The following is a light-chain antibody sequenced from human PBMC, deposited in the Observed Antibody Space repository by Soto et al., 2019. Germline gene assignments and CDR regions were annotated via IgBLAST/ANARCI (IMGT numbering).Light chain of an antibody. CDR2: DAS. CDR3: QQRSSWPWT. Sequence: EIVLTQSPVTLSLSPGERATLSCRASQSVSSYLAWYQQKPGQAPRLLIYDASNRATGIPTRFSGSGSGTDVTLTISSIEHEDFAVYYCQQRSSWPWTFGQGTKVAIK. J-gene: IGKJ1*01. V-gene: IGKV3-11*01. CDR1: QSVSSY.